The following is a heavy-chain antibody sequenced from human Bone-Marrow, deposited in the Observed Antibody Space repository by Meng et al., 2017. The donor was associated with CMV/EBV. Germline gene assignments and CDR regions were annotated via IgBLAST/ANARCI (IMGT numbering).Heavy chain of an antibody. CDR2: INPNSGGT. V-gene: IGHV1-2*02. CDR3: ARTIFGASPSVDY. J-gene: IGHJ4*02. Sequence: ASVKVSCKASGYTFTGYYIHWVRQAPGQGLEWMGWINPNSGGTNYAEKFQGRVTMTMDTSISTAYIELSRLTSDDTAVYYCARTIFGASPSVDYWGQGTLVTVSS. CDR1: GYTFTGYY. D-gene: IGHD3-3*01.